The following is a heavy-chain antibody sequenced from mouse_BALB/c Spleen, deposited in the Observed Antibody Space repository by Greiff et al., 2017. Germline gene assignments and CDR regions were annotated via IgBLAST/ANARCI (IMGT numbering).Heavy chain of an antibody. J-gene: IGHJ1*01. Sequence: VQLKESGPGLVAPSQSLSITCTVSGFSLTGYGVNWVRQPPGKGLEWLGMIWGDGSTDYNSALKSRLSISKDNSKSQVFLKMNSLQTDDTARYYCARTTVHWYFDVWGAGTTVTVSS. CDR2: IWGDGST. CDR1: GFSLTGYG. V-gene: IGHV2-6-7*01. D-gene: IGHD1-1*01. CDR3: ARTTVHWYFDV.